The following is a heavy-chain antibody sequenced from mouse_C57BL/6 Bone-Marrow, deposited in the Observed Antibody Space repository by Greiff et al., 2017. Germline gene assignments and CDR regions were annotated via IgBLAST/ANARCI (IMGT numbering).Heavy chain of an antibody. CDR2: IHPHSGST. CDR3: ASGLLRYY. Sequence: QVQLQQPGAELVKPGASVKLSCKASGYTFTSYWMHWVKQRPGQGLEWIGMIHPHSGSTNYNEKFKGKATLTVDKSSSTAYMQLSSLTSEDSAVYYCASGLLRYYWGQGTTLTVSS. CDR1: GYTFTSYW. V-gene: IGHV1-64*01. J-gene: IGHJ2*01. D-gene: IGHD1-1*01.